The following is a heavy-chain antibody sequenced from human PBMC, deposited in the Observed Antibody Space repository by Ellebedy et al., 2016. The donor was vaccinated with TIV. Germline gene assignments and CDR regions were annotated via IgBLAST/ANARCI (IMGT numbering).Heavy chain of an antibody. J-gene: IGHJ3*02. CDR2: VSGNGRET. CDR3: ARHEFYDSSGLYAFDI. CDR1: GFTFSSYG. Sequence: PGGSLRLSCAASGFTFSSYGMTWVRQAPGKGLEWVSTVSGNGRETYYGDSVKGRFTISRDNSKNTLYLQMNSLRAEDTAVYYCARHEFYDSSGLYAFDIWGQGTMVTVSS. V-gene: IGHV3-23*01. D-gene: IGHD3-22*01.